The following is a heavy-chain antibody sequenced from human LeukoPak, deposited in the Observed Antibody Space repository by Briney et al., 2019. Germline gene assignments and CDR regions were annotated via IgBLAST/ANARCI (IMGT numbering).Heavy chain of an antibody. D-gene: IGHD6-13*01. Sequence: GGSLRLSCAASGFTFSSYGMHWVRQAPGKGLEWVAVISYDGSNKYYADSVKGRFTISRDNSKNTLYLQMNSLRAEDTAVYYCALSYSSSWYSGYFDYWGQGTLVTVSS. CDR1: GFTFSSYG. CDR3: ALSYSSSWYSGYFDY. CDR2: ISYDGSNK. V-gene: IGHV3-30*03. J-gene: IGHJ4*02.